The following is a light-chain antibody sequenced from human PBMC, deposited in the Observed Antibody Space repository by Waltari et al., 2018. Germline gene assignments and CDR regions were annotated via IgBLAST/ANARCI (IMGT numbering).Light chain of an antibody. V-gene: IGLV3-1*01. CDR3: QAWDNSVGV. CDR2: HDN. CDR1: RLGDYY. J-gene: IGLJ3*02. Sequence: SYELTQPPSVAVSPGQTATITCSGDRLGDYYTSWYHQRHCQSPVMVIYHDNERRSGIPDRFSGSNSGNTATLTISGTQAMDEADYFCQAWDNSVGVFGGGTKLTVL.